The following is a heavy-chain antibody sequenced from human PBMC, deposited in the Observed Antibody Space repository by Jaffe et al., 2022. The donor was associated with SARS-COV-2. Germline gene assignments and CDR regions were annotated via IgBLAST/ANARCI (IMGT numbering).Heavy chain of an antibody. CDR1: GFTFDDYA. CDR3: AKASTGIAVAGLFDY. Sequence: EVQLVESGGGLVQPGRSLRLSCAASGFTFDDYAMHWVRQAPGKGLEWVSGISWNSGSIGYADSVKGRFTISRDNAKNSLYLQMNSLRAEDTALYYCAKASTGIAVAGLFDYWGQGTLVTVSS. V-gene: IGHV3-9*01. D-gene: IGHD6-19*01. CDR2: ISWNSGSI. J-gene: IGHJ4*02.